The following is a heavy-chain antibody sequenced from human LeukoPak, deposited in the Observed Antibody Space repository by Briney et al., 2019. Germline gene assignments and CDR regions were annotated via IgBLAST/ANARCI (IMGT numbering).Heavy chain of an antibody. D-gene: IGHD2-2*01. V-gene: IGHV3-66*01. Sequence: PGGSLRLSCAASGFTVSSNYMSWIRQAPGKGLEWVSVIYSGGSTYYADSMKGRFTISRDNSKNTLYLQVNSLRAEDTAVYFCAKDVPAAYFDYWGQGTLVTVSS. CDR1: GFTVSSNY. CDR3: AKDVPAAYFDY. CDR2: IYSGGST. J-gene: IGHJ4*02.